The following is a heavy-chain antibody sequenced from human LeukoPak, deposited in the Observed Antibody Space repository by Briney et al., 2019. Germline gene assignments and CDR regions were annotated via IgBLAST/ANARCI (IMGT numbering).Heavy chain of an antibody. V-gene: IGHV4-59*01. J-gene: IGHJ6*02. CDR1: GGSISSYY. CDR3: ASTYYYGTGARPYYYGMDV. Sequence: SETLSLTCTVSGGSISSYYWSWIRQPPGKGLEWIGYICYSGSTNYNPSLKSRVTISVDTSKNQFSLKLSSVTAADTAAYYCASTYYYGTGARPYYYGMDVWGQGTTVTVSS. CDR2: ICYSGST. D-gene: IGHD3-10*01.